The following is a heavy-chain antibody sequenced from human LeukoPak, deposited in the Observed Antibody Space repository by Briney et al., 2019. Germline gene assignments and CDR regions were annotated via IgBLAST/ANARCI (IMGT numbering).Heavy chain of an antibody. CDR3: VRAGYTSGWFLDD. J-gene: IGHJ4*02. V-gene: IGHV3-64*02. D-gene: IGHD6-19*01. Sequence: GGSLRLSCAASGFSSRSYAFHWVRHAPGKGLEYVSAINTYEDSTYYAESVRGRFTISRDNSRNTLYLQMGTLTIEDTAVYYCVRAGYTSGWFLDDWGQGTLVTVSS. CDR2: INTYEDST. CDR1: GFSSRSYA.